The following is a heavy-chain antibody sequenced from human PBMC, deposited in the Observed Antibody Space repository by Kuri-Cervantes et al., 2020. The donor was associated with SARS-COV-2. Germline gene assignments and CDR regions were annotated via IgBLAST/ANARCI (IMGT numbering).Heavy chain of an antibody. J-gene: IGHJ4*02. V-gene: IGHV4-39*01. D-gene: IGHD4-17*01. CDR3: ARLPATVTPHY. Sequence: SETLSLTCTVSGGSISSSSYYWGWIHQPPGKGLEWIGGIYYSGSTYYNPSLKSRVTISVDTSKNQFSLKLSSVTAADTAVYYCARLPATVTPHYWGQGTLVTVSS. CDR2: IYYSGST. CDR1: GGSISSSSYY.